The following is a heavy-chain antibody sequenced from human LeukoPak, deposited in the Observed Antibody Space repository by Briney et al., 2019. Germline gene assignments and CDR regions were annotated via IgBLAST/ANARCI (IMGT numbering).Heavy chain of an antibody. D-gene: IGHD3-22*01. CDR2: ISYDGSNK. CDR1: GLTFSSYA. V-gene: IGHV3-30*04. CDR3: ARGSAYYYDSSGYYYDY. Sequence: GGSLRLSCAASGLTFSSYAMHWVRQAPGKGLEWVAVISYDGSNKYYADSVKGRFTISRDNSKNTLYLQMNSLRAEDTAVYYCARGSAYYYDSSGYYYDYWGQGTLVTVSS. J-gene: IGHJ4*02.